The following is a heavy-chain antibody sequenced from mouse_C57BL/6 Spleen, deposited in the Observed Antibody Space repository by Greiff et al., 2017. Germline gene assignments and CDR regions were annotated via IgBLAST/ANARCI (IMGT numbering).Heavy chain of an antibody. CDR1: GYTFTSYW. J-gene: IGHJ2*01. D-gene: IGHD1-1*01. CDR2: IDPSDSET. CDR3: SRDYGSPYYFDY. V-gene: IGHV1-52*01. Sequence: QVQLQQPGAELVRPGSSVKLSCKASGYTFTSYWMHWVKQRPIQGLEWIGNIDPSDSETHYNQKFKDKATLTVDKSSSTAYKQLSSLTSEDSAVYYCSRDYGSPYYFDYWGQGTTLTVSS.